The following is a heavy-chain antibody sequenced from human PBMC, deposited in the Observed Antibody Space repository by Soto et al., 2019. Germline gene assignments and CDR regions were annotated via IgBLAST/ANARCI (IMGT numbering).Heavy chain of an antibody. V-gene: IGHV3-30*18. CDR1: GFTFSSYG. D-gene: IGHD2-8*01. J-gene: IGHJ4*02. CDR3: AKDIVLMVYAGNFDY. Sequence: QVQLVESGGGVDQPGRSLRLSCAASGFTFSSYGMHWVRQAPGKGLEWVAVISYDGINEDYADSVKGRFTISRDNSKNTLYLQMNSLRAEDTAVYYCAKDIVLMVYAGNFDYWGQGTLVTVSS. CDR2: ISYDGINE.